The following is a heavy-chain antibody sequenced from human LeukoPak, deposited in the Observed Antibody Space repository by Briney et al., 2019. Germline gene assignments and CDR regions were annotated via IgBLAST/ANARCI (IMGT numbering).Heavy chain of an antibody. V-gene: IGHV3-23*01. Sequence: SGGSLRLSCAASGFTFSSYAMSWVRQAPGKGLEWVSAISGSGGSTYYADSVKGRFTISRDNSKNTLYLQMNSLRAEDTAVYYCAKDIVVVPAAIDYWAREPWSPSPQ. CDR2: ISGSGGST. D-gene: IGHD2-2*01. CDR3: AKDIVVVPAAIDY. J-gene: IGHJ4*02. CDR1: GFTFSSYA.